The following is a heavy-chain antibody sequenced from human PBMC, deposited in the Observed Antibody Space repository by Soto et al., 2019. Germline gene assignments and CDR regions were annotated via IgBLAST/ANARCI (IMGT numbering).Heavy chain of an antibody. V-gene: IGHV3-23*01. D-gene: IGHD3-22*01. CDR2: ISGSGGST. CDR1: GFTFSSYD. J-gene: IGHJ4*02. Sequence: EVQLLESGGGLVQPGGSLRLSCAASGFTFSSYDMSWVRQAPGKGLEWVSAISGSGGSTYYADSVKGRFTISRDNSKNTLYLQMNSLRAEDTAVYYCAKAHDSSGYYYVLDYWGQGTLVTVSS. CDR3: AKAHDSSGYYYVLDY.